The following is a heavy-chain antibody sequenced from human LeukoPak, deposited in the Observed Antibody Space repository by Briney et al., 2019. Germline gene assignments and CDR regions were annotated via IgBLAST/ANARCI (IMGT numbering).Heavy chain of an antibody. J-gene: IGHJ4*02. Sequence: EASVKVSCKASGGTFSSYAISWVRQAPGQGLEWMGGIIPIFGTANYAQKFQGRVTITADKSTSTAYMELSSLRSEDTAVYYCARGGYLAARELDYWGQGTLVTVSS. CDR1: GGTFSSYA. D-gene: IGHD6-6*01. CDR2: IIPIFGTA. CDR3: ARGGYLAARELDY. V-gene: IGHV1-69*06.